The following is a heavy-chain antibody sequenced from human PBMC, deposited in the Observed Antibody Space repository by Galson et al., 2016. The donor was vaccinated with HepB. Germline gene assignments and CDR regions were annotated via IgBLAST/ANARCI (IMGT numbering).Heavy chain of an antibody. Sequence: SLRFSCASSGFTFRYYAMTWVRRAPGKGLEWASDISGAGGTTHYADSVKGRFTISRDNSRDTLYLQMDRLRAADTAVYYCAKERGWYGGPNYGSWGQGTLVTVSS. V-gene: IGHV3-23*01. CDR3: AKERGWYGGPNYGS. CDR2: ISGAGGTT. D-gene: IGHD2-15*01. CDR1: GFTFRYYA. J-gene: IGHJ5*02.